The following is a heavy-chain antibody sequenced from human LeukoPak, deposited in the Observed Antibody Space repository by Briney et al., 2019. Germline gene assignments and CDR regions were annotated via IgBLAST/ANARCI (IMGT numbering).Heavy chain of an antibody. V-gene: IGHV1-8*02. J-gene: IGHJ6*02. D-gene: IGHD3-10*01. CDR1: GYTFTSYY. CDR3: ARGNPMVRGMDV. Sequence: ASVKVSCKASGYTFTSYYMHWVRQAPGQGLEWMGWMNPNSGNTGYAQKFQGRVTMTRNTSISTAYMELSSLRSEDTAVYYCARGNPMVRGMDVWGQGTTVTVSS. CDR2: MNPNSGNT.